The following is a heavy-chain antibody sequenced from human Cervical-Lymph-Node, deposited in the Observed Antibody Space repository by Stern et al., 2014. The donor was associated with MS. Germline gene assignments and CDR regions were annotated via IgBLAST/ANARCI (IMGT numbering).Heavy chain of an antibody. CDR3: ARATSDYIWGTYRFLDS. V-gene: IGHV1-69*01. J-gene: IGHJ4*02. Sequence: QVQLVQSGAGVKKPGSSVTVSCKASGGTISNYIIGWVRQAPGQGLEWMGGLSPMFGIANYAEKFQDRVTITADESTSTAYMDLSSLRSEDTAVYYCARATSDYIWGTYRFLDSWGQGTLVIVSS. CDR2: LSPMFGIA. CDR1: GGTISNYI. D-gene: IGHD3-16*02.